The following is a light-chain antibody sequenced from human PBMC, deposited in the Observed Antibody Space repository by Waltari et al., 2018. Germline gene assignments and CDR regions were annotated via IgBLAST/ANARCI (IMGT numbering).Light chain of an antibody. CDR3: QTWGTGIRV. Sequence: LVLTQSPSASASLGAAVKLTCTLSSGHSSYAIAWYQQQPEKGPRYLLKLNSFCSHSQGDGIPVRCSGSSSGAERYLTSAGVQAEDESDCYGQTWGTGIRVFGGGTKLTVL. CDR2: LNSFCSH. J-gene: IGLJ3*02. CDR1: SGHSSYA. V-gene: IGLV4-69*01.